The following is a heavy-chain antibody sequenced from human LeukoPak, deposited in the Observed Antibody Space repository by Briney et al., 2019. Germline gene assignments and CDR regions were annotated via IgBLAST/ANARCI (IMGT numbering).Heavy chain of an antibody. CDR3: AKNNDYGGSYWYFDL. CDR2: ISYDETNK. D-gene: IGHD4-23*01. Sequence: PGGSLRLSCAASGFTFSTYRMTWVRQAPGKGLEWVAVISYDETNKYYEDSVKGRFTISRDSSKNTLYLQMSSLRDEDTAVYYCAKNNDYGGSYWYFDLWGRGTLVTVSS. J-gene: IGHJ2*01. CDR1: GFTFSTYR. V-gene: IGHV3-30*18.